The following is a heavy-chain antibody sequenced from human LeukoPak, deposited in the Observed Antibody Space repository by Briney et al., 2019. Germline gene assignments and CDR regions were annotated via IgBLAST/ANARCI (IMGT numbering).Heavy chain of an antibody. CDR2: INPSGGST. CDR1: GYTFTSYY. CDR3: ARGLFEYSSSSYCFDY. V-gene: IGHV1-46*01. D-gene: IGHD6-6*01. J-gene: IGHJ4*02. Sequence: PWASVKVSCKASGYTFTSYYMHWVRQAPGQGLEWMGIINPSGGSTSYAQKFQGRVTMTRDMSTSTVYMELSSLRSEDMAVYYCARGLFEYSSSSYCFDYWGQGTLVTVSS.